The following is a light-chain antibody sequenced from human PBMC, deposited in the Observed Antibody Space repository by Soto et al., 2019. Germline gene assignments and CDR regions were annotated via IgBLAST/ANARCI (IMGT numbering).Light chain of an antibody. CDR3: CSHAGSSVV. V-gene: IGLV2-11*01. Sequence: QSALTQPRSVSGSPGQSVTISCTGTSSDVGGYNHVSWYQQHPGKAPKPIIYDVSTRPSGVPDRFSGSKSGNTASLTISGLQAEDEADYYCCSHAGSSVVFGTGTQLTVL. J-gene: IGLJ7*01. CDR1: SSDVGGYNH. CDR2: DVS.